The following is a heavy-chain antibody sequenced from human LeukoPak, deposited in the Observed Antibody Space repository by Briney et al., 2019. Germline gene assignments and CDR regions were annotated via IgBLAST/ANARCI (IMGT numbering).Heavy chain of an antibody. J-gene: IGHJ3*02. V-gene: IGHV3-9*03. CDR2: ISWNSGSI. CDR3: AKDMAGFLGWLGAFDI. CDR1: GFTFDDYA. Sequence: GGSLRLSCAASGFTFDDYAMHWVRQAPGKGLEWVSGISWNSGSIGYADSVKGRFTISRDNAKNSLYLQMNSLRAEDMALYYCAKDMAGFLGWLGAFDIWGQGTMVTVSS. D-gene: IGHD3-3*01.